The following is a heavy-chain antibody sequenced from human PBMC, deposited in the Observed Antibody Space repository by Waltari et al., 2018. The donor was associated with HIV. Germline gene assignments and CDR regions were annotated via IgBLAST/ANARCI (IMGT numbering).Heavy chain of an antibody. D-gene: IGHD1-26*01. CDR2: CNSDVSST. CDR1: GSSVCTYR. Sequence: EVQLVGSGGGFDQPGWCLWPSGAPSGSSVCTYRRHTKCQPPVKGLVWVTRCNSDVSSTIYADSVKGRFTISRDNAKNTLYLQMNSLRAEDTAVYYWARDRGDDSGTYPDYWGQGTLVTVSS. CDR3: ARDRGDDSGTYPDY. J-gene: IGHJ4*02. V-gene: IGHV3-74*01.